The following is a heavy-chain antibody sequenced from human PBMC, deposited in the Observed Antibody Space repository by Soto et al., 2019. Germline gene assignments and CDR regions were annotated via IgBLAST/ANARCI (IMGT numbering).Heavy chain of an antibody. CDR3: ATLVASGYSGRFDP. J-gene: IGHJ5*02. CDR1: YY. Sequence: YYWGWIRPPPGPGLEWIGSIYYSGSTYYNPSLKSRVTISVDTSKNHFSLKLSSVTAADTAVYYGATLVASGYSGRFDPWGQGTLVTVSS. D-gene: IGHD3-22*01. V-gene: IGHV4-39*02. CDR2: IYYSGST.